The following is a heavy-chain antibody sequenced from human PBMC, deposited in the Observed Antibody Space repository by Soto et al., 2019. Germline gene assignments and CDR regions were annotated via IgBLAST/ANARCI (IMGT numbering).Heavy chain of an antibody. CDR2: ISYDGSNK. J-gene: IGHJ4*01. Sequence: GGSLRLSCVASGFSFSIYGMYWVRQAPGKGLEWVAAISYDGSNKYYVDSVRGRFTISRDNSKNTVYLQTNSLRAEDTAVYYCAKPYSGSPPKNFDYWGQGTLVTVSS. CDR1: GFSFSIYG. V-gene: IGHV3-30*18. D-gene: IGHD1-26*01. CDR3: AKPYSGSPPKNFDY.